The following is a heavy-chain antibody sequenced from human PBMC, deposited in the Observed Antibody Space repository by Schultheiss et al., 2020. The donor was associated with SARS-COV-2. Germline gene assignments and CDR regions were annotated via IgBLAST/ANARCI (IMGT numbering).Heavy chain of an antibody. J-gene: IGHJ4*02. CDR3: ARGDSSGTPST. CDR1: GGSISSYY. Sequence: SETLSLTCTVSGGSISSYYWSWIRQPPGKGLEWIGYIYYSGSTNYNPSLKSRVTISVHTSKKQFSLKLISVTAADTAVYYCARGDSSGTPSTWGQGTLVTVLL. CDR2: IYYSGST. D-gene: IGHD3-22*01. V-gene: IGHV4-59*01.